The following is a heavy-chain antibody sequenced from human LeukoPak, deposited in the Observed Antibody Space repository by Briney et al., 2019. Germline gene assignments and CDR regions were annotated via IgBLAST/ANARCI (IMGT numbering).Heavy chain of an antibody. CDR1: GFTFSNYA. D-gene: IGHD6-13*01. V-gene: IGHV3-23*01. CDR3: AKSQSQTGSSWSFDY. CDR2: ISGSGDST. Sequence: GGSLRLSCAASGFTFSNYAMSWVRQAPGKGLEWVSDISGSGDSTDYADSVKGRFTISRDNSKSTLYLQMNSLRAEDTAVYYCAKSQSQTGSSWSFDYWGQGTLVTVSS. J-gene: IGHJ4*02.